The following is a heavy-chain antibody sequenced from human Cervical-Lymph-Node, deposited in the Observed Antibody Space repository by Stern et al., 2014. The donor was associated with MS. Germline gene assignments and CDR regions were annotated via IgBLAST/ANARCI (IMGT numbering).Heavy chain of an antibody. CDR2: LYSSGST. V-gene: IGHV4-59*01. Sequence: QVQLQESGPGLVKPSETLSLTCTVSGASISSYYWSWIRQSPGKGLEWIGYLYSSGSTNYNPSLKSRVTTSVDTSKNPLSLKLSSVTAADTAVYYCARGMWGTVDIWGQGTMVTVSS. J-gene: IGHJ3*02. D-gene: IGHD1-1*01. CDR1: GASISSYY. CDR3: ARGMWGTVDI.